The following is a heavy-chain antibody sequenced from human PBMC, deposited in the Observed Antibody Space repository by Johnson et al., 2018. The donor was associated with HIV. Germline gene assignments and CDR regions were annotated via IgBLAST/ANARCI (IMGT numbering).Heavy chain of an antibody. CDR3: AKVAAAAGPDAFDI. V-gene: IGHV3-33*06. CDR2: IWYDGSNT. CDR1: GFTFRSYG. Sequence: QVQLVESGGGVVQPGRSLRLSCAASGFTFRSYGMLWVRPAPGKGLEWVAVIWYDGSNTYYAASVTGRFTISRDNSKNTLYLQMNSLRAEDTAVYYGAKVAAAAGPDAFDIWGQGTMVTVSS. J-gene: IGHJ3*02. D-gene: IGHD6-13*01.